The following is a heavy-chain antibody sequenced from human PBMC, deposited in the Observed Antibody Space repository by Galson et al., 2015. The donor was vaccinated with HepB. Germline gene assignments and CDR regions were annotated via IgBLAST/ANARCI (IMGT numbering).Heavy chain of an antibody. CDR1: GFTFSSYA. D-gene: IGHD6-13*01. V-gene: IGHV3-23*01. Sequence: SLRLSCAASGFTFSSYAMSWVRQAPGKGLEWVSAISGSGGSTYYADSVKGRFTISRDNSKNTLYLQMNSLRAEDTAVYYCAKDQGYYSWFDPWGQGTLVTVSS. CDR2: ISGSGGST. CDR3: AKDQGYYSWFDP. J-gene: IGHJ5*02.